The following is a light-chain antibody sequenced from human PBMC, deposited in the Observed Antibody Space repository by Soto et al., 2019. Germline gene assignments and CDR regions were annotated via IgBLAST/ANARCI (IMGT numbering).Light chain of an antibody. CDR1: QSVSSN. V-gene: IGKV3-15*01. CDR3: QQYTNWPLT. CDR2: GTS. J-gene: IGKJ1*01. Sequence: EIVMTQSPATLSVSPGERATLSCRASQSVSSNLAWYQQKPGQAPRLLIHGTSTPATGIPARFSGSGSGTEFTLTISSLQSEDFGVYFCQQYTNWPLTFGQGNKVEIK.